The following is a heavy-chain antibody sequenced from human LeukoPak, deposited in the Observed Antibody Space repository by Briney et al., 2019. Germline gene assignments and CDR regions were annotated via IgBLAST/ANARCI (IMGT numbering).Heavy chain of an antibody. CDR1: GFTFDDYA. Sequence: GGSLRLSCAASGFTFDDYAMHWVRQAPGKGLEWVSGISWNSGSIGYADSVKGRFTISRDNAKNSLYLQMNSLRAEDTAVYYCARVVTIFGALLFDPWGQGTLVTVSS. V-gene: IGHV3-9*01. J-gene: IGHJ5*02. CDR2: ISWNSGSI. D-gene: IGHD3-3*01. CDR3: ARVVTIFGALLFDP.